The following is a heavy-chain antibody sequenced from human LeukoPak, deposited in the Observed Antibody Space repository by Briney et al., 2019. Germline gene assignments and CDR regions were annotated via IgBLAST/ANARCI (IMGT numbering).Heavy chain of an antibody. CDR1: GASISGSRYY. J-gene: IGHJ6*03. CDR3: ARTTMVRGTYYMDV. D-gene: IGHD3-10*01. CDR2: IYYTGPT. Sequence: SETLSLTCTVSGASISGSRYYWGWIRQPPGKGLEWIGNIYYTGPTYYNASLESRVTISLDTSKNQFSLKLSSVTAADTAVYYCARTTMVRGTYYMDVWGKGTTVTVSS. V-gene: IGHV4-39*07.